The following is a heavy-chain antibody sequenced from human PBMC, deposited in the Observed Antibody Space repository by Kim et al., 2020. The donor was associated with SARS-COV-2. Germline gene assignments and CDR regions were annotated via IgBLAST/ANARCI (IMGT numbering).Heavy chain of an antibody. J-gene: IGHJ4*02. Sequence: ASVKVSCKTSGHTFTRDSIHWVRQASGQGLEWMGGIDCGNGNTIYSQKFQGRVTFTTYTSASTAYMELSSLRSEDSTVYYCLGGYYFDYWGQGTLVTVSS. CDR1: GHTFTRDS. D-gene: IGHD2-15*01. V-gene: IGHV1-3*01. CDR2: IDCGNGNT. CDR3: LGGYYFDY.